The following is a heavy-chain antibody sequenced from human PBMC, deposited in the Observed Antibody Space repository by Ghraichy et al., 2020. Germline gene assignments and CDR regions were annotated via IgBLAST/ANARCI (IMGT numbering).Heavy chain of an antibody. Sequence: GGSLRLSCAASGFTFSSYAMSWVRQAPGKGLEWVSAISGSGGSTYYADSVKGRFTISRDNSKNTLYLQMNSLRAEDTAVYYCAKARPLSYYYDSSGYYYGYYFDYWGQGTLVTVSS. D-gene: IGHD3-22*01. CDR3: AKARPLSYYYDSSGYYYGYYFDY. CDR2: ISGSGGST. V-gene: IGHV3-23*01. CDR1: GFTFSSYA. J-gene: IGHJ4*02.